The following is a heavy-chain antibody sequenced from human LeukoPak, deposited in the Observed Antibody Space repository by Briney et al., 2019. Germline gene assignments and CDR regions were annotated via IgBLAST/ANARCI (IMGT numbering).Heavy chain of an antibody. V-gene: IGHV3-23*01. Sequence: GGSLRLSCAASGFAFSTFAMIWVRQPPGKGLEWVSSIFPSGGEIHYADSVRGRFTISRDNSKSTLSLQMNSLRAEDTAIYYCATCRQVLLPFESWGQGTLVTVSS. CDR2: IFPSGGEI. CDR1: GFAFSTFA. D-gene: IGHD2-8*02. J-gene: IGHJ4*02. CDR3: ATCRQVLLPFES.